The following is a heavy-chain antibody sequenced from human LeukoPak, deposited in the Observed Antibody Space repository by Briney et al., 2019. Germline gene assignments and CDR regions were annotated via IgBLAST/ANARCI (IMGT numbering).Heavy chain of an antibody. CDR2: INHSGSS. J-gene: IGHJ2*01. Sequence: SETLSLTCAVYGGSFSGYFWSWIRQPPGKGLEWIGEINHSGSSNYNPSLKSRVTISVDTSKNQFSLKLSSVTAADTAVYYCARGSRYYYDSSGSLYWHFGLWGRGTLVTVSS. V-gene: IGHV4-34*01. CDR3: ARGSRYYYDSSGSLYWHFGL. D-gene: IGHD3-22*01. CDR1: GGSFSGYF.